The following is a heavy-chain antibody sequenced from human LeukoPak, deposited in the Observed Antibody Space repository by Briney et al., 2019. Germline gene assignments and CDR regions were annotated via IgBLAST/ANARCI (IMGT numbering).Heavy chain of an antibody. D-gene: IGHD1-1*01. V-gene: IGHV3-21*01. CDR2: ITSSSSNI. Sequence: GGSLKLSCAAAGFTFSIYSMNWVRQAPGKGLEWVSSITSSSSNIDYADSVKGRFTISRDNAKSSLYLQMNSLRAEDTAVYYCARHGLSTNDVWGQGNLVSVSS. J-gene: IGHJ4*02. CDR1: GFTFSIYS. CDR3: ARHGLSTNDV.